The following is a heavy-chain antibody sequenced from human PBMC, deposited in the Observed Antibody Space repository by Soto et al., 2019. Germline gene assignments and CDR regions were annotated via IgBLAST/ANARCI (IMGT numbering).Heavy chain of an antibody. CDR1: EGTLSNTA. V-gene: IGHV1-69*01. D-gene: IGHD5-18*01. J-gene: IGHJ4*02. CDR2: IIPIFGAP. CDR3: ATPAEPLDTAMLKGLAH. Sequence: QVQLVQSGARVKKPGSWLRVSGKAFEGTLSNTAFFGFRRALGQGFSGMGGIIPIFGAPNYAQKFQGRLMISADDSASKAYMELNTLTSEDTAVYYCATPAEPLDTAMLKGLAHWGQGTLVTVSS.